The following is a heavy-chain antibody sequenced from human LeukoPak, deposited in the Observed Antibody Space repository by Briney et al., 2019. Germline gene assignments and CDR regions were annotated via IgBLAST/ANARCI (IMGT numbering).Heavy chain of an antibody. CDR2: ISSSSSYI. CDR1: GFTFSSYS. Sequence: GGSLRLSCAASGFTFSSYSMNWVRQAPGKGLEWVSSISSSSSYIYYADSVKGRFTTSRDNAKNSLYLQMNSLRAEDTAVYYCARGPIVVVPAASDLFDYWGQGTLVTVSS. CDR3: ARGPIVVVPAASDLFDY. V-gene: IGHV3-21*01. J-gene: IGHJ4*02. D-gene: IGHD2-2*01.